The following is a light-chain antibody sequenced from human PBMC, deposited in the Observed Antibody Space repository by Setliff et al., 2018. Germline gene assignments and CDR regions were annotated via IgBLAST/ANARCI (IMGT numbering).Light chain of an antibody. J-gene: IGLJ1*01. CDR1: SSDVGGYNY. V-gene: IGLV2-14*01. Sequence: SVLTQPASVSGSPGQSITISCTGTSSDVGGYNYVSWYQQHPGKAPKLMIYDVSKRPSGVSNRFSGSKSGNTASLTISGLQAEDEADYYCSSYTSSSTFGVFGTGTKVTVL. CDR3: SSYTSSSTFGV. CDR2: DVS.